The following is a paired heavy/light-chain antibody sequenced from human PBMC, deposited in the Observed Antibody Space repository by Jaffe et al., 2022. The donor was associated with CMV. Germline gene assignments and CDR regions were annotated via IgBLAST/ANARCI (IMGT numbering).Heavy chain of an antibody. CDR1: GYSFTSYW. D-gene: IGHD2-8*01. Sequence: EVQLVQSGAEVKKPGESLKISCKGSGYSFTSYWIGWVRQMPGKGLEWMGIIYPGDSDTRYSPSFQGQVTISADKSISTAYLQWSSLKASDTAMYYCARLGRMVYATSGKPTYTGTNIDYWGQGTLVTVSS. J-gene: IGHJ4*02. CDR2: IYPGDSDT. CDR3: ARLGRMVYATSGKPTYTGTNIDY. V-gene: IGHV5-51*01.
Light chain of an antibody. CDR3: QQYDNLPFT. J-gene: IGKJ4*01. CDR1: QDISNY. Sequence: DIQMTQSPSSLSASVGDRVTITCQASQDISNYLNWYQQKPGKAPKLLIYDASNLETGVPSRFSGSGSGTDFTFTISSLQPEDIATYYCQQYDNLPFTFGGGTKVEIK. V-gene: IGKV1-33*01. CDR2: DAS.